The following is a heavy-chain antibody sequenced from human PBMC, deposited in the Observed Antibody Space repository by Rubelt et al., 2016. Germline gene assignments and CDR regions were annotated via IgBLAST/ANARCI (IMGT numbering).Heavy chain of an antibody. J-gene: IGHJ4*02. Sequence: GRQAPGQGLEWMGWISAYNGNTNYAQKLQGRVTMTTDTSTSTAYMELRSLRSDDTAVYYCARDLGETDLDYWGQGTLVTVSS. CDR2: ISAYNGNT. V-gene: IGHV1-18*01. CDR3: ARDLGETDLDY. D-gene: IGHD3-16*01.